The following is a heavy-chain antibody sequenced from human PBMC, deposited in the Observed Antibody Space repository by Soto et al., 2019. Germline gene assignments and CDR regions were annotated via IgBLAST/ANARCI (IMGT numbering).Heavy chain of an antibody. CDR1: GESFSGYI. Sequence: PSETLSLTCAVYGESFSGYIWTWIRQTPGKGLQWIGQINHSGSASYNPSLKSRVTKSVHTSNSQFSLELSSVTAADMAVYYCARGLITGSHYSGGWYYFDSWGQGTQVTVSS. V-gene: IGHV4-34*01. CDR3: ARGLITGSHYSGGWYYFDS. CDR2: INHSGSA. D-gene: IGHD6-19*01. J-gene: IGHJ4*02.